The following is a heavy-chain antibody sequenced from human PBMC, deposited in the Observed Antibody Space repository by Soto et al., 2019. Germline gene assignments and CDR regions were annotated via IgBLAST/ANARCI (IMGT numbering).Heavy chain of an antibody. CDR3: IQSRCGGDCLQSYASYYYYGMDV. J-gene: IGHJ6*02. CDR1: AFSLSTGGVG. V-gene: IGHV2-5*02. CDR2: IYWDDAK. Sequence: QITLKESGPTLVKPTQTLTLTCTFSAFSLSTGGVGVGWIRQPPGKALEWLALIYWDDAKRYSPSLRSRLTITKDTAKNQVFLTMTNMDPVDTATYYCIQSRCGGDCLQSYASYYYYGMDVWGQGTTVTVSS. D-gene: IGHD2-21*02.